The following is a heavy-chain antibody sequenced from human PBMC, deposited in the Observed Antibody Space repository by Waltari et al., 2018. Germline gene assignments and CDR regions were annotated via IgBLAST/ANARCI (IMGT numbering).Heavy chain of an antibody. CDR1: GGSFSGYY. J-gene: IGHJ6*02. Sequence: QVQLQQWGAGLLKPSETLSLTCAVYGGSFSGYYWSWIRQPPGKGLEWIGEINHSGSTNYNPSLKSRVTISVDTSKNQFSRKLSSVTAADTAVYYCARVSNGDYAPYYYGMDVWGQGTTVTVSS. CDR3: ARVSNGDYAPYYYGMDV. D-gene: IGHD4-17*01. CDR2: INHSGST. V-gene: IGHV4-34*01.